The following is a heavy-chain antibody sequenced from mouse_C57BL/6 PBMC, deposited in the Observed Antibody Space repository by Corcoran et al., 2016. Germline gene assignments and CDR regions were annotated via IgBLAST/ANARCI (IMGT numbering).Heavy chain of an antibody. J-gene: IGHJ2*01. CDR1: GYTFTDYY. Sequence: EVQLQQSGPELVKPGASVKISCKASGYTFTDYYMNWVKQSHGKSLEWIGDINPNNGGTSYSQKFKGKATLTVDKSSSTAYMELRSLTSEDSAVYYCARETGYWGQGTTLTVSS. CDR3: ARETGY. D-gene: IGHD4-1*01. CDR2: INPNNGGT. V-gene: IGHV1-26*01.